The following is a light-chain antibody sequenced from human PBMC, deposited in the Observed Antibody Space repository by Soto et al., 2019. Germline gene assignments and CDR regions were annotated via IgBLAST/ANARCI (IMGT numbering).Light chain of an antibody. J-gene: IGKJ5*01. Sequence: DIVMTQSPDSLAVSLDERATINCKSSQSVLYSSNNKNYLAWYQQKPGQPPKLVIYWASTRESGVPDRFSGSGSGTDFTLTVSSLQAEDVAVYYCQQYYTTPITFGQGTRLEIK. CDR2: WAS. CDR3: QQYYTTPIT. CDR1: QSVLYSSNNKNY. V-gene: IGKV4-1*01.